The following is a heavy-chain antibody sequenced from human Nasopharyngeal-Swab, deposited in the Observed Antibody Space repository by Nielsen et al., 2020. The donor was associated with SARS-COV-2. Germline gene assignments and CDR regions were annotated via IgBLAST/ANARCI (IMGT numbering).Heavy chain of an antibody. Sequence: GESLKISCVASGFVFSNHGMHWVRQAPGKGLEWVALIWYDGSNKNYADSVKGRFTISRDNAKNSLYLQMNSLRAEDTAVYYCARDLRSGYDGYYYYGMDVWGQGTTVTVSS. CDR1: GFVFSNHG. CDR2: IWYDGSNK. J-gene: IGHJ6*02. D-gene: IGHD5-12*01. V-gene: IGHV3-33*01. CDR3: ARDLRSGYDGYYYYGMDV.